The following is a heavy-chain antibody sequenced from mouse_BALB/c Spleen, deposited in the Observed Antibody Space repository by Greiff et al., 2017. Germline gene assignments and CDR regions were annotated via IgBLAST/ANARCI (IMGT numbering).Heavy chain of an antibody. CDR2: IYPGSGST. Sequence: LQQPGSELVRPGASVKLSCKASGYTFTSYWMHWVKQRPGQGLEWIGNIYPGSGSTNYDEKFKSKATLTVDTSSSTAYMQLSSLTSEDSAVYYCTRSFYGNFLYYYAMDYWGQGTSVTVSS. CDR1: GYTFTSYW. CDR3: TRSFYGNFLYYYAMDY. V-gene: IGHV1S22*01. D-gene: IGHD2-10*01. J-gene: IGHJ4*01.